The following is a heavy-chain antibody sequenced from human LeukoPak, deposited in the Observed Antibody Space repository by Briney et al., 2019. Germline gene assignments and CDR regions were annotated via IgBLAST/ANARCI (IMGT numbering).Heavy chain of an antibody. V-gene: IGHV3-7*01. D-gene: IGHD3-16*01. Sequence: GGSLRLSCAASGFSFTAYAMSWFRQTPGKGLEWVANIHDDGRVTNYVDSVKGRFTISRDNARNSVYLQMNSLRVEDTSLYYCARGRGWVDHWGQGILVTASS. CDR3: ARGRGWVDH. J-gene: IGHJ4*02. CDR1: GFSFTAYA. CDR2: IHDDGRVT.